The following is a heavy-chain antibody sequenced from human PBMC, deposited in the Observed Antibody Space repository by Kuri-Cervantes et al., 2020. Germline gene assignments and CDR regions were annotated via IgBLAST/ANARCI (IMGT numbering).Heavy chain of an antibody. CDR2: INSDGSST. D-gene: IGHD1-26*01. CDR1: GLTFSTFS. CDR3: VRRHTGSHQPFDF. Sequence: GESLKISCEASGLTFSTFSMIWVRQAPGKGLEWVSLINSDGSSTSYADSVKGRFTISRDISKNKVYLQMNSLRAEDTAIYYCVRRHTGSHQPFDFWGTGTLVTVSS. J-gene: IGHJ4*02. V-gene: IGHV3-23*03.